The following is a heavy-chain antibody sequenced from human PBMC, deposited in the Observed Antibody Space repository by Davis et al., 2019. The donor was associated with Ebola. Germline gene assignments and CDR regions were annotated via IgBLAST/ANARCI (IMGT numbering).Heavy chain of an antibody. CDR3: AREDRSLRGRTPLYGLDV. D-gene: IGHD3-10*01. V-gene: IGHV3-53*01. J-gene: IGHJ6*04. Sequence: GGSLRLSCAASGFTVSRSYMTWVRQAPGKGLEWVSVIYSGGTTFYADSVKGRFTISRDTAANTVYLQMNSLRAEDTAVYYCAREDRSLRGRTPLYGLDVWGKGTTVAVSS. CDR2: IYSGGTT. CDR1: GFTVSRSY.